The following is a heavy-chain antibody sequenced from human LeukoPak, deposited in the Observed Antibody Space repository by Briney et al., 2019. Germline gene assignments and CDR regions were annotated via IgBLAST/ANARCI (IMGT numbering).Heavy chain of an antibody. CDR3: AKDAERGFDYSNSLQK. Sequence: GGSLTLSCAASKFTFSHYGMHWVRQSPGKALEWVAVVFNDGSNQYYADSVKGRFTLSRDNSQNMLYLQMDSLRPEDTAVYYCAKDAERGFDYSNSLQKWGQGTLVTVSS. CDR1: KFTFSHYG. CDR2: VFNDGSNQ. D-gene: IGHD4-11*01. V-gene: IGHV3-33*03. J-gene: IGHJ4*02.